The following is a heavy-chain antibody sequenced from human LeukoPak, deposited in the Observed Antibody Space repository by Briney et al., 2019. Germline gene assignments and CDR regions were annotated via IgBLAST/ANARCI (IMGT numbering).Heavy chain of an antibody. CDR2: IYYDGST. CDR1: GGSISTYY. D-gene: IGHD3-22*01. CDR3: ARGRNYYDSSDYYEGDAFDI. Sequence: SETLSLTCTVSGGSISTYYWSWIRQSPGKGLEWIGYIYYDGSTNYNPSLKSRVTISVDTSKNQFSLKLSSVTAAETAVYYCARGRNYYDSSDYYEGDAFDIWGQGTVVTVSS. V-gene: IGHV4-59*12. J-gene: IGHJ3*02.